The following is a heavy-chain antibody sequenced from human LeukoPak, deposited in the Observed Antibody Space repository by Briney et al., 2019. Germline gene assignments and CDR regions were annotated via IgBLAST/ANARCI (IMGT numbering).Heavy chain of an antibody. CDR2: ISGSGGST. CDR1: GFTFSDYY. CDR3: AKNLGPVDY. V-gene: IGHV3-23*01. J-gene: IGHJ4*02. Sequence: GGSLRLSCVASGFTFSDYYMSWVRQAPGKGLEWVSAISGSGGSTYYADSVKGRFTISRGNSKNTLYLQMNSLRAEDTAVYYCAKNLGPVDYWGQGTLVTVSS.